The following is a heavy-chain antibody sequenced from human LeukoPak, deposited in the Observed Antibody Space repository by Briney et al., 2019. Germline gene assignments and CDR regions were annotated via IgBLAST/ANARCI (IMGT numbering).Heavy chain of an antibody. J-gene: IGHJ3*02. D-gene: IGHD2-2*01. V-gene: IGHV4-4*07. Sequence: SEPLSLTCTVSVDSISSYYGSGMRHPAGKGGEGMGRIYTSGSTNYNPSLKSRVTMSVDTSKNQYSLKLSSLTAADTAGYYCAREGRHIVVVPAAGAAFDIWGQGTMVSVSS. CDR2: IYTSGST. CDR3: AREGRHIVVVPAAGAAFDI. CDR1: VDSISSYY.